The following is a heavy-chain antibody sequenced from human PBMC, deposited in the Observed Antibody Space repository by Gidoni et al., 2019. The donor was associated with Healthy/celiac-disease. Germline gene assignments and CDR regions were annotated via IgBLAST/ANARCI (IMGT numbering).Heavy chain of an antibody. CDR3: AGYMVRGVSNWFDP. Sequence: QVQLQESGPGLVKPSQTLSLTGTVSGCSISSGVYYWSWIRQHPGKGLEWIGYIYYSGSTYYNPSLKSRVTISVDTSKNQFSLKLSSVTAADTAVYYCAGYMVRGVSNWFDPWGQGTLVTVSS. J-gene: IGHJ5*02. CDR1: GCSISSGVYY. D-gene: IGHD3-10*01. CDR2: IYYSGST. V-gene: IGHV4-31*03.